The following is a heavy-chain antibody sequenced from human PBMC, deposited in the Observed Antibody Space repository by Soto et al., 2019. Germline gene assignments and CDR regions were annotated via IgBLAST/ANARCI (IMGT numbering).Heavy chain of an antibody. J-gene: IGHJ6*03. Sequence: QVQLVQSGAEVKKPGASVKVSCKASGYTFTSYDINWVRQATGQGLEWMGWMNPNSGNTGYAQKFQGRVTMTRNTSISTANMELSSVRYKDTAVYYFARDKGLVDTAMVTFWDYYYYMDVWGKVTTVTVSS. D-gene: IGHD5-18*01. CDR2: MNPNSGNT. V-gene: IGHV1-8*01. CDR1: GYTFTSYD. CDR3: ARDKGLVDTAMVTFWDYYYYMDV.